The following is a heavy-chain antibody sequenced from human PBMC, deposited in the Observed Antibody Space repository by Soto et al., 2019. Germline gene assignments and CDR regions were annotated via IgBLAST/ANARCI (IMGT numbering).Heavy chain of an antibody. Sequence: QVQLLQSGAEVKKPGSSVRVSCEASGGTFRTYAISWVRQAPGQGLEWMGEIIPIFGTVKYAQKFQGRVTITADESTTTVYMDLRSLRSEDTAVYYCAKGAVAGTPTSYYYYGMDVWGQGTTVTVSS. V-gene: IGHV1-69*12. CDR3: AKGAVAGTPTSYYYYGMDV. J-gene: IGHJ6*02. CDR1: GGTFRTYA. D-gene: IGHD6-19*01. CDR2: IIPIFGTV.